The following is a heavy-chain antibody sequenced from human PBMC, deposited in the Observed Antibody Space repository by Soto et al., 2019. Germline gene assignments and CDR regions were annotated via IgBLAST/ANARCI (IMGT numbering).Heavy chain of an antibody. J-gene: IGHJ4*02. CDR1: GYTFTSYD. D-gene: IGHD2-8*01. CDR2: MNPNSGNT. Sequence: ASVKVSCKASGYTFTSYDINWVRQATGQGLEWMGWMNPNSGNTGYAQKFQGRVTMTRNTSISTAYMELSSLRSEDTAVYYCARRGLYGRPFDYWGQGTPVTVSS. V-gene: IGHV1-8*01. CDR3: ARRGLYGRPFDY.